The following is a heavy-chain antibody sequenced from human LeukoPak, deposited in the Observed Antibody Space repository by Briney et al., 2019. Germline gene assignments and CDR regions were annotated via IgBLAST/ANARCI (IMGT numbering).Heavy chain of an antibody. J-gene: IGHJ4*02. CDR1: GFTFSNYW. CDR3: ARSYSSGWYLPKYYFDY. D-gene: IGHD6-19*01. CDR2: INQDGSEK. Sequence: GGSLRLSCAASGFTFSNYWMSWVRQAPGKGLEWVANINQDGSEKYYVDSVKGRFTISRDNAKNSLYLQMNSLRAEDTAVYYCARSYSSGWYLPKYYFDYWGQGTLVTVSS. V-gene: IGHV3-7*01.